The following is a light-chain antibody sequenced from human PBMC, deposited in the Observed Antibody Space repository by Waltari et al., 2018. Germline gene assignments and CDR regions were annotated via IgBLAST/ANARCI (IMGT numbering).Light chain of an antibody. CDR1: ILAKKY. CDR2: KDS. CDR3: FAEADNYQGV. Sequence: SYELTQPSSVSVSPGQTARITCSGDILAKKYARWFQQKPGQAPVLVIFKDSERPEGIPERLSGSSSGTTVTLTISGAQAEDEADYYCFAEADNYQGVFGGGTKLTVL. V-gene: IGLV3-27*01. J-gene: IGLJ3*02.